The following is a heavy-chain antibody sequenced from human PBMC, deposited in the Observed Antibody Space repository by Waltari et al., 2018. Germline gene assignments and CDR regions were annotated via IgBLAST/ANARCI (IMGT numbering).Heavy chain of an antibody. V-gene: IGHV4-34*01. CDR2: INHSGST. J-gene: IGHJ4*02. D-gene: IGHD3-22*01. Sequence: QVQLQQWGAGLLKPSETLSLTCAVYGGSFSGYYWSWIRRPPGKGREWIGEINHSGSTNYNPSLQGRVTISVDTSKNQFSLKLSSVTAADTAVYYCARLSHYYYDSSGYPTWGQGTLVTVSS. CDR1: GGSFSGYY. CDR3: ARLSHYYYDSSGYPT.